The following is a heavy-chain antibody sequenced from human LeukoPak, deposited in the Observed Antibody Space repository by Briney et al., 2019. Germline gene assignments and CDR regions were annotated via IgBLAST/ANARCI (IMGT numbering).Heavy chain of an antibody. V-gene: IGHV4-39*01. Sequence: SETLSLTCAVYGGSFSGYYWGWIRQPPGKGLEWIGSLYFSGNTYYNPSLKSRATISVDTPKNHFSLKLSSVTAADTAVYYCARHASYGDKFDPWGQGTLVTVSS. J-gene: IGHJ5*02. CDR1: GGSFSGYY. CDR3: ARHASYGDKFDP. D-gene: IGHD4-17*01. CDR2: LYFSGNT.